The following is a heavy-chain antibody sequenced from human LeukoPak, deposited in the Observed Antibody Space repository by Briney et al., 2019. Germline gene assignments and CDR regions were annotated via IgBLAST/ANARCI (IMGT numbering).Heavy chain of an antibody. CDR2: IYYSGST. CDR3: ARQAMPTSYYYYGMDV. V-gene: IGHV4-31*03. CDR1: GGSLSSGAYY. J-gene: IGHJ6*02. D-gene: IGHD2-2*01. Sequence: SETLSLTCTVSGGSLSSGAYYWSWIRQPPGKGLEGIGYIYYSGSTHYNPSLKSRVAISVDTSKNEFSLKLRSVTAADTAVYYCARQAMPTSYYYYGMDVWGQGTTVTVSS.